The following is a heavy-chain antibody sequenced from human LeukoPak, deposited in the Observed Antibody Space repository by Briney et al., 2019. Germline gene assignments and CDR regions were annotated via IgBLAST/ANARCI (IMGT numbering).Heavy chain of an antibody. CDR2: INAVNGNT. Sequence: ASVTVSCTASGYTFTNYAMHWVRQAPGQRLEWMGWINAVNGNTKYSQEFQGRVTISRDTSASTAYMELRSLRSEDMAVYYCARAVPRGYAFDIWGQGTMVTVSS. J-gene: IGHJ3*02. V-gene: IGHV1-3*03. CDR1: GYTFTNYA. D-gene: IGHD3-10*01. CDR3: ARAVPRGYAFDI.